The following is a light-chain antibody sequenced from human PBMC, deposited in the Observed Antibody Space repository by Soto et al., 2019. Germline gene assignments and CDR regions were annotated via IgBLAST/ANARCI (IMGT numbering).Light chain of an antibody. CDR2: EVT. V-gene: IGLV2-14*01. CDR3: SSYRRTTFPHVV. Sequence: QSALTQPPSVSGSPGQSITISCTGTSSDIGADDFVSWYQHHPDNTPKLIIFEVTYRPSGISHRFSASKSGNTASLTISGLEPEDEAIYYCSSYRRTTFPHVVFGGGTQLTVL. CDR1: SSDIGADDF. J-gene: IGLJ2*01.